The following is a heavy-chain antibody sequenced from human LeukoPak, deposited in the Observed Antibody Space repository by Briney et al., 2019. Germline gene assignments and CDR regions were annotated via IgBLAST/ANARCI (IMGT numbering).Heavy chain of an antibody. D-gene: IGHD6-13*01. V-gene: IGHV3-21*01. CDR3: ARDSLGRAATGIAMDY. CDR2: ISFSGNYI. J-gene: IGHJ4*02. CDR1: GFTVSSNY. Sequence: PGGSLRLSCAASGFTVSSNYMSWVRQAPGKGLEWVSSISFSGNYIYYADSVRGRITLSRDNAKNSLFLQMNSLRAEDTAVYYCARDSLGRAATGIAMDYWGQGTLVTVSS.